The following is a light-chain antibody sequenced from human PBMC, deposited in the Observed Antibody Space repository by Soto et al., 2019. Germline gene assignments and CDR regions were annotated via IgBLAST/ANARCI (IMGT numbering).Light chain of an antibody. CDR1: QSVSSN. CDR3: QQYDVWPALT. J-gene: IGKJ4*01. CDR2: GAS. V-gene: IGKV3-15*01. Sequence: EKALTQSPVTLSLSPGERATLSCRASQSVSSNLAWYQQRPGQAPRLLIYGASTRASGVPDRFSGSGSGTEFILTISSVQSEDSAVYYCQQYDVWPALTFGGGTKVDIK.